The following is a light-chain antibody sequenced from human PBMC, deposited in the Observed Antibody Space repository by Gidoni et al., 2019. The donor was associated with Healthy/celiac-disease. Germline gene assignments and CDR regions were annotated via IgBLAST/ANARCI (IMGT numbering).Light chain of an antibody. CDR1: KLGDKY. V-gene: IGLV3-1*01. J-gene: IGLJ2*01. CDR2: QDS. Sequence: SYELTQPPSVSVPLGQTASITCAGDKLGDKYACWYQHKPGQSPVLVIYQDSKRPSGIPERFSGSNSGNTATLTISGTQAMDEADYYCQAWDSSTEVFGGGTKLTVL. CDR3: QAWDSSTEV.